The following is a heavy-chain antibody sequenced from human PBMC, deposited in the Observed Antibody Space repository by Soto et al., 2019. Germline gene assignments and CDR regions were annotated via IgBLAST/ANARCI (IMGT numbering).Heavy chain of an antibody. D-gene: IGHD4-17*01. Sequence: QVQLVQSGAEVKKPGASVKVSCKASGYTFTSYDINWVRQATGQGLEWMGWMNPNSGNTGYAQKFQGRVTMTRNTSISTAYMELSSLRSEDTAVYYCARGATVTLTYYYYYYMDVWGKGTTVTVSS. V-gene: IGHV1-8*01. J-gene: IGHJ6*03. CDR3: ARGATVTLTYYYYYYMDV. CDR2: MNPNSGNT. CDR1: GYTFTSYD.